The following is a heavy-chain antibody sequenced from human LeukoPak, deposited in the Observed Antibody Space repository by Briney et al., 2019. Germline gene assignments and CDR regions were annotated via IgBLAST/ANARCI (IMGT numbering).Heavy chain of an antibody. CDR1: GGSISSYY. D-gene: IGHD3-9*01. J-gene: IGHJ4*02. V-gene: IGHV4-59*01. Sequence: PSETLSLTCTVSGGSISSYYWSWIRQPPGKGLEWIGYIYYSGSTNYNPSLKSRVTISVDTSKNQFSLKLSSVTAADTAVYYCARAEINRDYYDILTGYPLFFDYWGQGTLVTVSS. CDR2: IYYSGST. CDR3: ARAEINRDYYDILTGYPLFFDY.